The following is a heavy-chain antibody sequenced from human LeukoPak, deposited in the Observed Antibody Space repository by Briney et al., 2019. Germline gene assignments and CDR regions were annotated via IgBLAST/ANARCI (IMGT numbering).Heavy chain of an antibody. V-gene: IGHV1-69*13. CDR2: IIPIFGTA. Sequence: SVKVSCKASGGTFSSYAISWVRQAPGQGLEWMGGIIPIFGTANYAQKFQGRVTITADESTSTAYMELSSLRSEDTAVYYCARASYYYDSSGYNYYYYMDVWGKGTTVTVSS. CDR3: ARASYYYDSSGYNYYYYMDV. CDR1: GGTFSSYA. J-gene: IGHJ6*03. D-gene: IGHD3-22*01.